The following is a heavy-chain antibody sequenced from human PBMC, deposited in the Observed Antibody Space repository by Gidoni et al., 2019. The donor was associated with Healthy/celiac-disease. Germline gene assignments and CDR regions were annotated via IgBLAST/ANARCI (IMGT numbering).Heavy chain of an antibody. CDR2: IYTSGST. V-gene: IGHV4-4*07. D-gene: IGHD5-12*01. CDR1: GGSISSYY. CDR3: ALEEVDIVATTTGLGY. J-gene: IGHJ4*02. Sequence: QVQLQESGPGLVKPSETLSLTCTVSGGSISSYYWSWIRQPAGKGLEWIGRIYTSGSTNYNPSLKSRVTMSVDTSKNQFSLKLSSVTAADTAVYYCALEEVDIVATTTGLGYWGQGTLVTVSS.